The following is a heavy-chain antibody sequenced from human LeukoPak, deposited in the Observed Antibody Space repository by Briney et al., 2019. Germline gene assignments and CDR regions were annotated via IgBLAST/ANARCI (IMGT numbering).Heavy chain of an antibody. CDR3: AKDALDLGELSSLFDY. J-gene: IGHJ4*02. Sequence: GGSLRLSCAASGFTFSSYGMHWVRQAPGKGLEWVAFIRYDGSNKYYADSVKGRFTISRDNSKNTLYLQMNSLRAEDTAVYYCAKDALDLGELSSLFDYWGQGTLVTVSS. V-gene: IGHV3-30*02. D-gene: IGHD3-16*02. CDR2: IRYDGSNK. CDR1: GFTFSSYG.